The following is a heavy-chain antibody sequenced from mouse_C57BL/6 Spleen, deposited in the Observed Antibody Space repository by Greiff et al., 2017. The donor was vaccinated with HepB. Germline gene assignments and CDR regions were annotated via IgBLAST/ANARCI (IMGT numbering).Heavy chain of an antibody. D-gene: IGHD1-1*01. CDR1: GFSLTSYG. CDR2: IWGDGST. CDR3: AKADGSSLAWFAY. V-gene: IGHV2-3*01. Sequence: VQLKESGPGLVAPSQSLSITCTVSGFSLTSYGVSGVRQPPGKGLEWLGVIWGDGSTNYHSALISRRSISKDNSKSQVFLKLNSLQTDDIATYDGAKADGSSLAWFAYWGQGTLVTVSA. J-gene: IGHJ3*01.